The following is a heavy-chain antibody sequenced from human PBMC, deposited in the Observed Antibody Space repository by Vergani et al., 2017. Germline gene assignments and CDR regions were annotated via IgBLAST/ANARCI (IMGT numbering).Heavy chain of an antibody. CDR1: GGSVSSGSYY. Sequence: QVQLQESGPGLVKPSETLSLTCTVSGGSVSSGSYYWSWIRQPAGKGLEWIGYIYYSGITNYNPSLKSRVTISVDTSKNQFSLKLSSVTAADTAVYYCARGDRYYYYYYMDVWGKGTTVTVSS. V-gene: IGHV4-61*10. CDR3: ARGDRYYYYYYMDV. CDR2: IYYSGIT. J-gene: IGHJ6*03. D-gene: IGHD5-24*01.